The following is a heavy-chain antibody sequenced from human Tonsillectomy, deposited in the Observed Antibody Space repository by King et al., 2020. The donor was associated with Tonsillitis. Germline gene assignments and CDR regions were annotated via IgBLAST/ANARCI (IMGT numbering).Heavy chain of an antibody. CDR2: IDWDDDK. CDR3: ARTDSTTHVMTLGAFDN. D-gene: IGHD4/OR15-4a*01. Sequence: VTLKESGPALVKPTQTLTLTCTFSGFSLSTGGMCVSWIRQPPGKALEWLALIDWDDDKHYSTSLKTRLTISKDTSKNQVVLTMTNMDPVDTATYYCARTDSTTHVMTLGAFDNWGQGTMVTVSS. J-gene: IGHJ3*02. V-gene: IGHV2-70*01. CDR1: GFSLSTGGMC.